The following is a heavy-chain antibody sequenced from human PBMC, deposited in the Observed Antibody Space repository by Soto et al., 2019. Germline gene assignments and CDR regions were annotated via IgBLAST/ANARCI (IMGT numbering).Heavy chain of an antibody. D-gene: IGHD3-22*01. CDR3: ARSMHYSDGSNYSPFDY. CDR2: FYYTGST. CDR1: GGSVSSGNYY. Sequence: QVQLQESGPGLVKPSETLSLTCTVSGGSVSSGNYYWSWIRQPPGKVLEWIGYFYYTGSTNYNPSLKGRVTISVDASKNQFSLRLSSLTAADTAVYYCARSMHYSDGSNYSPFDYWGQGTLVTVSS. V-gene: IGHV4-61*01. J-gene: IGHJ4*02.